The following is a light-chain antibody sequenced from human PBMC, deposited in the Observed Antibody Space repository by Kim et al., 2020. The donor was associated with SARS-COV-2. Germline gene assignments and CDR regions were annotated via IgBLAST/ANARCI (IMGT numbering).Light chain of an antibody. Sequence: SSELTQDPAVSVALGQTVRITCQGDSLRKYYAAWYQHKARQAPVLVFYGKDKRPSGVPDRFSGSTSGNTASLSITGAQAADEADYYCESRDSGGTMVFGGGTKVTVL. CDR3: ESRDSGGTMV. CDR2: GKD. CDR1: SLRKYY. J-gene: IGLJ2*01. V-gene: IGLV3-19*01.